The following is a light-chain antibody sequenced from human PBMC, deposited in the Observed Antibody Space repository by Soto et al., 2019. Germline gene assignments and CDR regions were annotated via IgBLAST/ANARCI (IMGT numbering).Light chain of an antibody. CDR1: QSLLWSNGYNY. V-gene: IGKV2-28*01. CDR2: LGS. Sequence: DIVMTQSPLSLPVTPGEPASISCRSSQSLLWSNGYNYLDWYLQKPGQSPQLLIYLGSNRASGVPDRFSGSGSGTDFTLTISSVEAEDVGVYYCLQSRHHPLTFGPGTRVDVE. CDR3: LQSRHHPLT. J-gene: IGKJ3*01.